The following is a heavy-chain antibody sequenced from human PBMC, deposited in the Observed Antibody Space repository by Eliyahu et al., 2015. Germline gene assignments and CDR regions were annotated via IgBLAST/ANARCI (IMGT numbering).Heavy chain of an antibody. V-gene: IGHV1-69*01. Sequence: QVQLVQSGAEVKKPGPSVKVSCKASGGPFSSQAXXWVRQAPGQGPEWMGGIIPIFGTANYAQKFQGRVTITADESTSTAYMEVSSLRSEDTAVYYCARASSEHTIAGARGGLFDYWGQGTLVTVSS. CDR3: ARASSEHTIAGARGGLFDY. D-gene: IGHD1-26*01. CDR2: IIPIFGTA. J-gene: IGHJ4*02. CDR1: GGPFSSQA.